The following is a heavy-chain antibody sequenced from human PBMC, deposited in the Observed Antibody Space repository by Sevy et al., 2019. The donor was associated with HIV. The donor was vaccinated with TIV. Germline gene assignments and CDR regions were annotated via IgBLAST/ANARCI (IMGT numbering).Heavy chain of an antibody. CDR2: ISGSGGST. CDR3: AEGRGMAAKYYFDY. CDR1: GFTFSSYA. J-gene: IGHJ4*02. Sequence: GGSLRLSCAASGFTFSSYAMSWVRQAPGKGLEWVSAISGSGGSTYYADSVKGRFTISRDNSKNTLYLQMNSLRAEDTVVYYCAEGRGMAAKYYFDYWGQGTLVTVSS. V-gene: IGHV3-23*01. D-gene: IGHD6-13*01.